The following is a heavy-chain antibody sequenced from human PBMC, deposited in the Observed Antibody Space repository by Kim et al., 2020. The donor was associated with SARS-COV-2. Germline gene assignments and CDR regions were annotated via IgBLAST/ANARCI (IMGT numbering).Heavy chain of an antibody. J-gene: IGHJ1*01. Sequence: GGSLRLSCAASGFSFNNYAMSWVRQAPGKGLEWVSGIRDSGGSREYADSVKGRFSISRDNSKNTLYLQMDSLRAEDTAVYYCAKVTSGSSGWFEDFQYWGQGTLVTVSS. CDR3: AKVTSGSSGWFEDFQY. D-gene: IGHD6-19*01. CDR1: GFSFNNYA. CDR2: IRDSGGSR. V-gene: IGHV3-23*01.